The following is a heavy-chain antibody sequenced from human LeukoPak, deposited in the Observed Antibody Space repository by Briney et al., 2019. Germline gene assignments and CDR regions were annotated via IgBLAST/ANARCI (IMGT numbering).Heavy chain of an antibody. CDR3: ARAGPRRGGYNADS. J-gene: IGHJ4*02. V-gene: IGHV4-59*01. D-gene: IGHD5-24*01. CDR2: ILYTGST. CDR1: GGSTSSYN. Sequence: SEAPSLTCNASGGSTSSYNWSWIRQPPGKGLEWLGYILYTGSTNYNPSLKSRVTISLDTSKNQFSLKLSSVTAADTAVYYCARAGPRRGGYNADSWGQGTLVTVSS.